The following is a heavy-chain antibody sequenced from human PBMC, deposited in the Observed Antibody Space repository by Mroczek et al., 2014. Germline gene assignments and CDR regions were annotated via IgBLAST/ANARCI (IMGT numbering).Heavy chain of an antibody. CDR2: ISSSGSTI. V-gene: IGHV3-11*01. CDR3: ARVFPPASLRPQEFGGMDV. CDR1: GFTFSDYY. D-gene: IGHD3-10*01. Sequence: ESGGGLVKPGGSLRLSCAASGFTFSDYYMSWIRQAPGKGLEWVSYISSSGSTIYYADSVKGRFTISRDNAKNSLYLQMNSLRAEDTAVYYCARVFPPASLRPQEFGGMDVWGQGTTVTVSS. J-gene: IGHJ6*02.